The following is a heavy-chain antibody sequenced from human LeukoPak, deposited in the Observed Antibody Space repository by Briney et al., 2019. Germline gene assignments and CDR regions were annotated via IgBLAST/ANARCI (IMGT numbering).Heavy chain of an antibody. J-gene: IGHJ4*02. D-gene: IGHD3-16*01. CDR1: GGSFSGYY. V-gene: IGHV4-34*09. CDR2: INHSGST. Sequence: SETLSLTCAVYGGSFSGYYWSWIRQPPGKGLEWIGEINHSGSTNYNPSLKSRVTISVDTSKNQFSLKLSSVTAADTAVYYCARGEYYFDYWGQGTLVTVSS. CDR3: ARGEYYFDY.